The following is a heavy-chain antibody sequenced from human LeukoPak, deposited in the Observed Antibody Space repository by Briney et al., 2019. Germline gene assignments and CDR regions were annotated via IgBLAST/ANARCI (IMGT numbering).Heavy chain of an antibody. J-gene: IGHJ4*02. Sequence: ASVKVSCKASGYTFTSYYMHWVRQPPGQGLEWMGIINPSGGSTSYAQKFQGRVTMTRDTSTSTVYMELSRLRSEDTAVYYCARGRYCSGGSCSLTGYFDYWGQGTLVTVSS. V-gene: IGHV1-46*01. CDR3: ARGRYCSGGSCSLTGYFDY. CDR2: INPSGGST. D-gene: IGHD2-15*01. CDR1: GYTFTSYY.